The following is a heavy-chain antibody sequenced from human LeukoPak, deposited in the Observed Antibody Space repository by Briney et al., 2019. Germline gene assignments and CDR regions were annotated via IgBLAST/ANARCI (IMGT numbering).Heavy chain of an antibody. V-gene: IGHV4-34*01. J-gene: IGHJ5*02. CDR3: ARTPRIAVAKRWFDP. Sequence: PSETLSLTCAVYGGSFSGYYWSWIRQPPGKGLEWIGEINHSGSINYNPSLKSRVTISVDTSKNQFSLKLSSVTAADTAVYYCARTPRIAVAKRWFDPWGQGTLVTVSS. D-gene: IGHD6-19*01. CDR1: GGSFSGYY. CDR2: INHSGSI.